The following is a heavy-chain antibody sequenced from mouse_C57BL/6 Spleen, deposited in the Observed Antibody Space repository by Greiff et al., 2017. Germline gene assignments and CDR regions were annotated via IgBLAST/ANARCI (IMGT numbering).Heavy chain of an antibody. D-gene: IGHD3-1*01. CDR1: GYTFTSYW. Sequence: VQLQQPGAELVMPGASVKLSCKASGYTFTSYWMHWVKQRPGQGLEWIGEIDPSDSYTNYNQKFKGKSTLTVDKSSSTAYMQLSSLTSEDSAVYYCARRSLGYYFDYWGQGTTLTVSS. CDR3: ARRSLGYYFDY. V-gene: IGHV1-69*01. CDR2: IDPSDSYT. J-gene: IGHJ2*01.